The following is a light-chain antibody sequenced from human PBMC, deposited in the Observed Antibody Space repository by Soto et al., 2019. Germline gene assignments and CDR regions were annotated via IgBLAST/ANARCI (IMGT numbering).Light chain of an antibody. Sequence: QSALTQPASVSGSPGQSITISCTGTSSDVGGYIYVSWYQQHPGKAPKLMIYDVSNRPSGVSNRFSGSKSGNTASLTISGLQAEDEADYYCSSYTDSSTHVVFGGGTKLTVL. CDR1: SSDVGGYIY. J-gene: IGLJ2*01. CDR3: SSYTDSSTHVV. V-gene: IGLV2-14*01. CDR2: DVS.